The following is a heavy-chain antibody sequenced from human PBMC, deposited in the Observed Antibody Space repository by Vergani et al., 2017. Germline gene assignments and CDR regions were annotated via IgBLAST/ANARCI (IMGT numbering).Heavy chain of an antibody. J-gene: IGHJ4*02. V-gene: IGHV4-34*01. CDR3: ARGAWSTVVTVDY. D-gene: IGHD4-23*01. CDR2: INHSGST. CDR1: GGSFSGYY. Sequence: QVQLQQWGAGLLKPSETLSLTCAVYGGSFSGYYWSWIRQPPGKGLEWIGEINHSGSTNYNPSLQSRVTISVDTSKMQFSLKRSSVTAADTAVYYCARGAWSTVVTVDYWGQGTLVTVSS.